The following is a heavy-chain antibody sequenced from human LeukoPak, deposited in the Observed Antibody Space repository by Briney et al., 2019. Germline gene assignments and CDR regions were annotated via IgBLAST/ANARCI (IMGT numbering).Heavy chain of an antibody. CDR1: GGTFSSYT. V-gene: IGHV1-69*02. J-gene: IGHJ5*02. CDR3: ARGGVGYCSSTSCSIGNNWFDP. CDR2: IIPILGIA. Sequence: ASVKVSCNASGGTFSSYTISWVRQAPGQGLEWMGRIIPILGIANYAQKFQGRVTITADKSTSTAYMELSSLRSEDTAVYYCARGGVGYCSSTSCSIGNNWFDPWGQGTLVTVSS. D-gene: IGHD2-2*01.